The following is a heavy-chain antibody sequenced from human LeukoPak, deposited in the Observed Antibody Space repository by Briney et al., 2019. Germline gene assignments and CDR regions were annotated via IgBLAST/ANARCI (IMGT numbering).Heavy chain of an antibody. CDR3: AGYYCSSGTCRKYLDY. J-gene: IGHJ4*02. Sequence: GGSLRLSCAASGFTFSSYAMSWGRQAPGKGLEWVSTICAAGGITYYADSVKGRFTISRDNSKNTLFLQMSSLRAEDTAVYYCAGYYCSSGTCRKYLDYWGQGTLVTVSS. V-gene: IGHV3-23*01. CDR1: GFTFSSYA. D-gene: IGHD2-15*01. CDR2: ICAAGGIT.